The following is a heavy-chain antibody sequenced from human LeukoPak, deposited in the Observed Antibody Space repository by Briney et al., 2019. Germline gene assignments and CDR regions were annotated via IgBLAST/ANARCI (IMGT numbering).Heavy chain of an antibody. CDR2: MYYSGTT. Sequence: SETLSLTCTVSGGSLSGYYWSWIRHPPGKGPEWIGNMYYSGTTNYNPSLKSRVTMSIDTSKNQFSLKLSSVTAADTAVYYCASYIVGGSLGDWGQGTLVTVSS. D-gene: IGHD1-26*01. J-gene: IGHJ4*02. V-gene: IGHV4-59*01. CDR3: ASYIVGGSLGD. CDR1: GGSLSGYY.